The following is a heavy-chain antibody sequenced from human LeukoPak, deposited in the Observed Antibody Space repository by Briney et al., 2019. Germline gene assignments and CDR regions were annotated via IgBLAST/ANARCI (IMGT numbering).Heavy chain of an antibody. CDR3: AKDLGYSYGYPHNYFDY. CDR2: ISAYNGNT. D-gene: IGHD5-18*01. CDR1: GYTFTSYG. Sequence: ASVKVSCKASGYTFTSYGISWVRQAPGQGLEWMGWISAYNGNTNYAQKLQGRVTMTTDTSTSTAYMELRSLRSDDTAVYYCAKDLGYSYGYPHNYFDYWGQGTLVTVSS. V-gene: IGHV1-18*01. J-gene: IGHJ4*02.